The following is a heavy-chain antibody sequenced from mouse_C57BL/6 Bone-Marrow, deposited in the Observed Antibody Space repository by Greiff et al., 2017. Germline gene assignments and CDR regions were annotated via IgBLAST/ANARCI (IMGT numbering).Heavy chain of an antibody. V-gene: IGHV1-64*01. D-gene: IGHD2-3*01. Sequence: QVQLQQPGAELVKPGASVKLSCKASGYTFTSYWMHWVKQRPGQGLEWIGMIHPNSGSTNYNEKFKSKATLTVDKSSSTAYMQLSSLTSGDSAVDYCARRDGYYEGAWFAYWGQGTLVTVSA. J-gene: IGHJ3*01. CDR1: GYTFTSYW. CDR3: ARRDGYYEGAWFAY. CDR2: IHPNSGST.